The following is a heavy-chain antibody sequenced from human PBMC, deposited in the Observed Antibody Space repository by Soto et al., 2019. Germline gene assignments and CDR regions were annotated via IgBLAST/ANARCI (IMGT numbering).Heavy chain of an antibody. V-gene: IGHV3-21*01. J-gene: IGHJ4*02. CDR3: ARAYCSGGSCFDY. Sequence: EVQLVESGGGLVKPGGSLRLSCAASGFTFSSYSMNWVRQAPGKGLEWVSSISSSSSYIYYADSVKGRFTISRDNAKNSLYLQMNSLRAEDTAVYYCARAYCSGGSCFDYWGQGTLVTVSS. CDR1: GFTFSSYS. CDR2: ISSSSSYI. D-gene: IGHD2-15*01.